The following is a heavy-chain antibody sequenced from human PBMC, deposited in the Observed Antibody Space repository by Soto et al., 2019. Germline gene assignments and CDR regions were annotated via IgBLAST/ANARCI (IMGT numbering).Heavy chain of an antibody. CDR1: GGSISSSSYY. V-gene: IGHV4-39*01. CDR3: ARHQYRSGGSCYIIGDPTNWFDP. Sequence: SETLSLTCTVSGGSISSSSYYWGWIRQPPGKGLEWIGSIYYSGSTYYNPSLKSLVTISVDTSKNQFSLKLSSVTAADTAVYYCARHQYRSGGSCYIIGDPTNWFDPWGQGTLVTVSS. CDR2: IYYSGST. J-gene: IGHJ5*02. D-gene: IGHD2-15*01.